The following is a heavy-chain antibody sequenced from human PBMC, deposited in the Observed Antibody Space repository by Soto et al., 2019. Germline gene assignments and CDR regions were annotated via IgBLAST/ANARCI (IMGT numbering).Heavy chain of an antibody. V-gene: IGHV3-13*01. Sequence: PGGSLRLSCAASGFTFSSYDMHWVRQATGKGLEWVSAIGTAGDTYYPGSVKGRFTISRDNSKNTLYLQMNSLRAEDTAVYYCARDPTRLYMDVWGKGTTVTVSS. CDR3: ARDPTRLYMDV. CDR2: IGTAGDT. J-gene: IGHJ6*03. D-gene: IGHD6-25*01. CDR1: GFTFSSYD.